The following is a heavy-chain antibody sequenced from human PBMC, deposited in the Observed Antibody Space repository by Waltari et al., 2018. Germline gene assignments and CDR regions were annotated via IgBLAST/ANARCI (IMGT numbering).Heavy chain of an antibody. V-gene: IGHV4-39*01. CDR2: IYYSGNT. Sequence: QLQLQESGPGLMNPSETLSLTCTVSGGSISSNVFYWSWIRQAPGKGLEWIGSIYYSGNTYYNPSLRSRVTISVDTSKNQFSLRLNSVTAADTAVYYCASRIVAIDYWGQGTLVTVSS. J-gene: IGHJ4*02. CDR3: ASRIVAIDY. CDR1: GGSISSNVFY. D-gene: IGHD5-12*01.